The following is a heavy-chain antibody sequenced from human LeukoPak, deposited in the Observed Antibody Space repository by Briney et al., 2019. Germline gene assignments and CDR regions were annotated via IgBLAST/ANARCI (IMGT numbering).Heavy chain of an antibody. J-gene: IGHJ1*01. CDR3: ARFGRAPYYYGSGSYRYFQH. CDR1: GGSFSGYY. Sequence: SETLSLTCAVYGGSFSGYYWSWIRQPPGKGLEWIGEINHSGSTNYNPSLKSRVTISVDTSKNQFSLKLSSVTAADTAVYYCARFGRAPYYYGSGSYRYFQHWGQGTPVTVSS. CDR2: INHSGST. D-gene: IGHD3-10*01. V-gene: IGHV4-34*01.